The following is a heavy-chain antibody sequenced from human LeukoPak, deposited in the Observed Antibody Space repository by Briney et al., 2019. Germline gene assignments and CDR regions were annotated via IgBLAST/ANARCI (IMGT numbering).Heavy chain of an antibody. D-gene: IGHD5-24*01. CDR3: ARPRGGYNSFDY. CDR2: IWYDGSNK. CDR1: GFTFSSYG. V-gene: IGHV3-33*01. J-gene: IGHJ4*02. Sequence: GGSLRLSCAASGFTFSSYGMHWVRQAPGKGLEWVAVIWYDGSNKYYADSVKGRFTISRDNSKNTLYLQMNSLRAEDTAVYYCARPRGGYNSFDYWGQGTLVTVSS.